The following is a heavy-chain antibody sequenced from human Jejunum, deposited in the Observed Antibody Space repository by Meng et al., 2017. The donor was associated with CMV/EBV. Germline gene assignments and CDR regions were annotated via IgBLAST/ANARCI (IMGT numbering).Heavy chain of an antibody. CDR3: ARDRMPRPTYYNGVWWFDP. D-gene: IGHD2-8*01. J-gene: IGHJ5*02. V-gene: IGHV3-48*03. CDR1: SSHE. CDR2: ISSSGVTT. Sequence: SSHEMHGVRQAPGKGLEWLAYISSSGVTTYYADSVKGRFTISRDNANNSVYLQMTGLRADDTAVYYCARDRMPRPTYYNGVWWFDPWGQGTLVTVSS.